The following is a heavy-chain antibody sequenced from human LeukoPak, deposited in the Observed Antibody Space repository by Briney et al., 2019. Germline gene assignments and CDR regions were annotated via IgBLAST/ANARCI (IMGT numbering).Heavy chain of an antibody. Sequence: ASVKVSCKASGYAFINYAINWGRQAPGQRLEWMGWINAGNGNTKYPQKFQGRVTITRDTSASTAYMELSSLRSEDTAVYYCARGPRAAADDYWGQGTLVTVSS. CDR3: ARGPRAAADDY. CDR2: INAGNGNT. V-gene: IGHV1-3*01. CDR1: GYAFINYA. J-gene: IGHJ4*02. D-gene: IGHD6-13*01.